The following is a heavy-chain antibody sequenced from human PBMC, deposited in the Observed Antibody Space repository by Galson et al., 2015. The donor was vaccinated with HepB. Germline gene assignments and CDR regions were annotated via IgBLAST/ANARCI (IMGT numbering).Heavy chain of an antibody. D-gene: IGHD2-15*01. Sequence: CAISGDSVSSNSAAWHWIRQSPSRGLAWLGRTYYRSKWYSDYAVSVQSRITINPDTSKNQFSLHLNSVTPEDTAVYYCARDRIYCTGGSCYRTFDFWGQGTLVTVSS. CDR1: GDSVSSNSAA. V-gene: IGHV6-1*01. CDR2: TYYRSKWYS. CDR3: ARDRIYCTGGSCYRTFDF. J-gene: IGHJ4*02.